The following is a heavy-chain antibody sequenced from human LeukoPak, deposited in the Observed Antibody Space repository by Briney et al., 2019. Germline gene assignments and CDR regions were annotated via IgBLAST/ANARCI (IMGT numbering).Heavy chain of an antibody. D-gene: IGHD3-10*01. CDR2: INWNGGST. Sequence: PGGSLRLSCAASGFTFDDYGMSWVRQAPGKGLEWVSGINWNGGSTGYADSVKGRFTISRDNAKNLLHLQMNSLRVEDTAIYYCARDLYYGSASPRLDYWGQGTLVTVSS. V-gene: IGHV3-20*04. J-gene: IGHJ4*02. CDR3: ARDLYYGSASPRLDY. CDR1: GFTFDDYG.